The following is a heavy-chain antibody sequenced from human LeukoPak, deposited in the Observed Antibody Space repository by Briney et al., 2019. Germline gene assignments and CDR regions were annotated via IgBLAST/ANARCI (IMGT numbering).Heavy chain of an antibody. D-gene: IGHD4-11*01. V-gene: IGHV1-8*03. CDR2: MNANSGNT. J-gene: IGHJ6*03. CDR3: PRRFYTDYRYYYYHMAV. Sequence: ASVKVSCKVSVYTFTSYDINWVRQAAGHEGKWMGWMNANSGNTGYAQKFQGTVTITRNTSISTAYMELSRLISEDTAVYCCPRRFYTDYRYYYYHMAVWGKGTTVTVSS. CDR1: VYTFTSYD.